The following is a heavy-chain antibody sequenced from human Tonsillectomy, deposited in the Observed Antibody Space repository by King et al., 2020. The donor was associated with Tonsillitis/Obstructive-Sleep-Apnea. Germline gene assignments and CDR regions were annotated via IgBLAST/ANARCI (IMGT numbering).Heavy chain of an antibody. J-gene: IGHJ4*02. CDR2: INHGGST. CDR3: ARENIVVLQAAMGGGFDY. D-gene: IGHD2-2*01. CDR1: GGSFSGYY. Sequence: VQLQQWGAGLLKPSETLSLTCAVYGGSFSGYYWSWIRQPPGKGLEWIGEINHGGSTNYNPSLKSRVTISVDTSKNQFSLKPRSVTAADTAVYYCARENIVVLQAAMGGGFDYWGQGTLVTVSS. V-gene: IGHV4-34*01.